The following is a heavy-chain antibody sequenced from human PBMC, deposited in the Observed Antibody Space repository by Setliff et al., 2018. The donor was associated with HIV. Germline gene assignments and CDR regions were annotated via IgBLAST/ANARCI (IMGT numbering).Heavy chain of an antibody. V-gene: IGHV4-39*07. CDR3: ARVSCSSWYSIPRYYYYHMDV. CDR2: VYYSGST. D-gene: IGHD6-13*01. Sequence: PSETLSLTCIVSGGSISSSSYYWGWIRQPPGKGLEWIGTVYYSGSTYYNPSLKSRVTISVDTSENQFSLKLSSVTAADTAVYYCARVSCSSWYSIPRYYYYHMDVWGKGTTVTVSS. J-gene: IGHJ6*03. CDR1: GGSISSSSYY.